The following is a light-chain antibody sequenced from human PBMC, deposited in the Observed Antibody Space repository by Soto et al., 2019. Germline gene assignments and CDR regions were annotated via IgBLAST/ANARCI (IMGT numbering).Light chain of an antibody. V-gene: IGKV3-11*01. CDR2: DTS. Sequence: EIVLTQSPVTLSLSPGERATLSCRASQSVGTYLGWYQHKPGQAPRLLIYDTSTRATGIPARFSGSGSGTDFTLTISSLEPDDFAVYYCQQRSNWPSFSFGPGTKVDIK. CDR3: QQRSNWPSFS. J-gene: IGKJ3*01. CDR1: QSVGTY.